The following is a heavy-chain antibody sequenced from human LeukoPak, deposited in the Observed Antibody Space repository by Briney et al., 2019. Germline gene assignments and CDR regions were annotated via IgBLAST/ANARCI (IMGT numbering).Heavy chain of an antibody. CDR2: IKSKTDGGTT. D-gene: IGHD6-6*01. J-gene: IGHJ4*02. CDR3: TTDLWVAARPEH. V-gene: IGHV3-15*01. CDR1: ELTFSHAW. Sequence: PGGSLRLSCAASELTFSHAWMSWVRQAPGKGLEWVGRIKSKTDGGTTDYAAPVKGRFTISRDDSKNTLYLQMNSLKTEDTAVYYCTTDLWVAARPEHWGQGTLVTVSS.